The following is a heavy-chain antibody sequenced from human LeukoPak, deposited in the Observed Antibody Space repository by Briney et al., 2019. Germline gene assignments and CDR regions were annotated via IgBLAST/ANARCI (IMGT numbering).Heavy chain of an antibody. D-gene: IGHD1-1*01. Sequence: PGGSLRLSCVVSGITFSSYAMSWVRQAPGKGLDWVSAISASGGSTYYADSVKGRFTISRDNSKTTVYLQMNSLRGEDTAIYYCAPNWNLDYWGQGSLVTVSS. CDR3: APNWNLDY. CDR2: ISASGGST. CDR1: GITFSSYA. J-gene: IGHJ4*02. V-gene: IGHV3-23*01.